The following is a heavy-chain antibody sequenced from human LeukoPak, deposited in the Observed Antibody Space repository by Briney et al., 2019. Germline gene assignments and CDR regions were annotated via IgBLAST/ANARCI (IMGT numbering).Heavy chain of an antibody. V-gene: IGHV3-64D*06. D-gene: IGHD3-10*01. Sequence: GGSLRLSCSASGFTFSSYAMHWVRQAPGKGLEYVSGISNNGGVTWYADSVKGRFTISRDNSKNTLCLQMASLRPEDTAVYYCVKDDSYYYGSGSYPYWGQGTLVTVSS. J-gene: IGHJ4*02. CDR3: VKDDSYYYGSGSYPY. CDR1: GFTFSSYA. CDR2: ISNNGGVT.